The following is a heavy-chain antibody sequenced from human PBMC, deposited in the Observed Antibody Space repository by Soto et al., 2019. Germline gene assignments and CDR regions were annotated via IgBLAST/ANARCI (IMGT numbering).Heavy chain of an antibody. D-gene: IGHD3-3*01. Sequence: EVQLLESGGGLVQPGGSLRLSCAASGFTFSSYAMSWVRQAPGKGLEWVSAISGSGGSTYYADSVKGRFTISRDNSKNTLYLQMNSLRAEDTAVYYCAKLHYDFWSGYSAVDYWGQGTLVTVS. J-gene: IGHJ4*02. CDR3: AKLHYDFWSGYSAVDY. CDR2: ISGSGGST. CDR1: GFTFSSYA. V-gene: IGHV3-23*01.